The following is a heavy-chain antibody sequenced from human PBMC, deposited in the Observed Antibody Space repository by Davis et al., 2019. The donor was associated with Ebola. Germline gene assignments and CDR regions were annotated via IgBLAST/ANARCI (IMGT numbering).Heavy chain of an antibody. V-gene: IGHV4-59*01. CDR3: ARGNYGDYIVLYYYNMDV. J-gene: IGHJ6*02. CDR1: GGSISSYY. D-gene: IGHD4-17*01. Sequence: MPSETLSLTCTVSGGSISSYYWSWIRQPPGKGLEWIGSIYSNGNTYYNPSLKSRVTMSVDTSKNQFSLKLSSVTAADTAVYYCARGNYGDYIVLYYYNMDVWGQGTTVTVSS. CDR2: IYSNGNT.